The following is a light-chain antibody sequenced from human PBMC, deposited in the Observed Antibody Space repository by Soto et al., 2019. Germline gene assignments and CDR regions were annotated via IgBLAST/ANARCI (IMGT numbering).Light chain of an antibody. CDR3: ETWDSNTPRV. J-gene: IGLJ3*02. V-gene: IGLV4-60*02. CDR1: SGHSRYI. Sequence: QLVLTQSSSASASLGSSVKLNCTLSSGHSRYIIAWHQQQPGKAPRYLMYLEITGSYNRGSGVPDRFSGSSSGADRYLTISNLQFEDEADYYCETWDSNTPRVFGGGTKLTVL. CDR2: LEITGSY.